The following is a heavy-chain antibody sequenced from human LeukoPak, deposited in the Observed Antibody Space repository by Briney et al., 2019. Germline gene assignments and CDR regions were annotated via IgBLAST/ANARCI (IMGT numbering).Heavy chain of an antibody. D-gene: IGHD4-17*01. CDR3: ARTYGDYEFDY. J-gene: IGHJ4*02. Sequence: GGSLRLSCAASGFSFSDYFMNWIRQAPGKGLEWVSYISSRSTYINYADSVKGRFTISRDNAKNSLYPQMNSLRAEDTAVYYCARTYGDYEFDYWGQGTLVTVSS. CDR2: ISSRSTYI. CDR1: GFSFSDYF. V-gene: IGHV3-11*03.